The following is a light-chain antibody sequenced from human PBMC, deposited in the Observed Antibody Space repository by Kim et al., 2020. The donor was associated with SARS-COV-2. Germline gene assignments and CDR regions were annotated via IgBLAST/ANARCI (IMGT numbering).Light chain of an antibody. J-gene: IGLJ3*02. CDR1: SGHSSYA. CDR2: LNSDGSH. CDR3: QTWGTGMK. Sequence: QLVLTQSPSASASLGASVKLTCTLSSGHSSYAIAWHQQQPEKGPRYLMKLNSDGSHSKGDGIPDRFSGSSSGAERYLTISSLQSEDEADYYCQTWGTGMKFGGGTQLTVL. V-gene: IGLV4-69*01.